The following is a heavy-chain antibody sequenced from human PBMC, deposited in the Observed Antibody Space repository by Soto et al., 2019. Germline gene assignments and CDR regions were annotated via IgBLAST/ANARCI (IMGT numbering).Heavy chain of an antibody. V-gene: IGHV3-21*01. J-gene: IGHJ5*02. Sequence: EVQLVESGGGLVKPGGSLRLSCAASGFTFSSYSMNWVRQAPGKGLEWVSSISSSSSYIYYADSVKGRFTIYRDNAKNSLDLQRNSLRAEDTAVYYCARAGVTGTTGWFDPWGQGTLVTVSS. D-gene: IGHD1-7*01. CDR3: ARAGVTGTTGWFDP. CDR2: ISSSSSYI. CDR1: GFTFSSYS.